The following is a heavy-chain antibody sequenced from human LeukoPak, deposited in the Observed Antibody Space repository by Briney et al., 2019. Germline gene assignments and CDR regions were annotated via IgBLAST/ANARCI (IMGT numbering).Heavy chain of an antibody. D-gene: IGHD6-13*01. CDR1: GGSISSSSYY. CDR2: IYYSGST. CDR3: GRYTSSWEAVFDY. J-gene: IGHJ4*02. V-gene: IGHV4-39*01. Sequence: SETLSLTCTVSGGSISSSSYYWGGIRQPPGKGLEWIGSIYYSGSTYYNPSLKSRVTISVDTSKNQFSLKLSSVTAADTAVYYCGRYTSSWEAVFDYWGQGTLVTVSS.